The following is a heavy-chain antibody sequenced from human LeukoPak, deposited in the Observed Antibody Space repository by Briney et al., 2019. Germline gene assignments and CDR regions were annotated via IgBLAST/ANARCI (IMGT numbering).Heavy chain of an antibody. CDR3: AKQAQGSSSWFDP. CDR1: GFTVSSNY. CDR2: IYNTNST. D-gene: IGHD6-6*01. Sequence: GGSLRLSCAASGFTVSSNYMIWVRQAPGKGLVGVSIIYNTNSTYYAYSVKGRFTISRDNSKNTLYLQMNNLRAEDTALYYCAKQAQGSSSWFDPWGQGTLVTVSS. J-gene: IGHJ5*02. V-gene: IGHV3-66*04.